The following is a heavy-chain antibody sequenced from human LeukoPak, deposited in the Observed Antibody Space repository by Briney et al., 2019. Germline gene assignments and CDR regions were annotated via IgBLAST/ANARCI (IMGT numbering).Heavy chain of an antibody. D-gene: IGHD5-24*01. CDR3: ARDQVGMATIKLHDAFDI. V-gene: IGHV1-69*06. CDR1: GGTFSSYA. J-gene: IGHJ3*02. CDR2: IIPIFGTA. Sequence: ASVKVSCKASGGTFSSYAISWVRQAPGQGLEWMGGIIPIFGTANYAQKFQGRVTITADKSTSTAYMELSSLRSEDTAVYYCARDQVGMATIKLHDAFDIWGQGTMVTVSS.